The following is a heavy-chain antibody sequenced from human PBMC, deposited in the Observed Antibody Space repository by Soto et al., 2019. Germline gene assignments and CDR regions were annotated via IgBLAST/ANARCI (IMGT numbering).Heavy chain of an antibody. Sequence: VQLMESGGGVVQPGRSLRLSCAASGFTFSGHGMHWVRQAPGKGLEWVAVIWYDGGNTYYGDSVKGRFTISRDNSRNTLYLEMNSLRAEDTAVYYCARDWLHDSSGAIDMWGQGTMVTVSS. CDR2: IWYDGGNT. CDR1: GFTFSGHG. D-gene: IGHD3-22*01. V-gene: IGHV3-33*01. J-gene: IGHJ3*02. CDR3: ARDWLHDSSGAIDM.